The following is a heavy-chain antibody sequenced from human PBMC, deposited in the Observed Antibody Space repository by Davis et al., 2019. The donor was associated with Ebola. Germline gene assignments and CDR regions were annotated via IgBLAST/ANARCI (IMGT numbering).Heavy chain of an antibody. CDR1: GFTFGSFA. D-gene: IGHD3-10*01. V-gene: IGHV3-23*01. Sequence: GESLKISCAASGFTFGSFAMSWVRQAPGKGLEWVSSIRGSGAYYADSVKGRFTISRDNSKHTLYLQMNSLRAEDTAVYYCAKDRAVLIWAEEAYWGQGTLVTVSS. J-gene: IGHJ4*02. CDR2: IRGSGA. CDR3: AKDRAVLIWAEEAY.